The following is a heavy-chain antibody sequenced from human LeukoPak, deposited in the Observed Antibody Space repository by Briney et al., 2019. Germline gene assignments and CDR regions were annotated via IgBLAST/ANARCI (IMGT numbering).Heavy chain of an antibody. D-gene: IGHD3-22*01. CDR2: IFHSGST. CDR1: GYSISSGFY. CDR3: ASWPFYYGTSGYDY. V-gene: IGHV4-38-2*02. J-gene: IGHJ4*02. Sequence: SETLSLTCSVSGYSISSGFYWVWIRQPPGKGLEWIGSIFHSGSTYYNPFLKSRVTISVGTSKNQFSLKMNSVTAPDTAVYYCASWPFYYGTSGYDYWGQGTLVTVSS.